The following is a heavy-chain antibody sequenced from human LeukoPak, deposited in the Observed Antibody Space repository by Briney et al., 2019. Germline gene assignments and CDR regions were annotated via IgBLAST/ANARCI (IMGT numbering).Heavy chain of an antibody. J-gene: IGHJ6*02. CDR3: ARGRGLNGMDV. CDR2: IYHSGST. Sequence: SETLSLTCTVSGYSISSGYYWGWIRQPPGKGLEWIGSIYHSGSTYYNPSLKSRVTISVDTSKNQFSLELSSVTAADTAVYYCARGRGLNGMDVWGQGTTVTVSS. V-gene: IGHV4-38-2*02. CDR1: GYSISSGYY.